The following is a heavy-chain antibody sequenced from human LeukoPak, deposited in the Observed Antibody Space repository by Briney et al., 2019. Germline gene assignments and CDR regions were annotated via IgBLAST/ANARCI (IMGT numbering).Heavy chain of an antibody. CDR1: GFTFSSYA. Sequence: GGSLRLSCAASGFTFSSYAMSWVRQAPGKGLEWVSVIYSGGSTYYADSVKGRFTISRDNSKNTLYLQMNSLRAEDTAVYYCARYIVATILFDYWGQGTLVTVSS. CDR3: ARYIVATILFDY. J-gene: IGHJ4*02. CDR2: IYSGGST. D-gene: IGHD5-12*01. V-gene: IGHV3-53*01.